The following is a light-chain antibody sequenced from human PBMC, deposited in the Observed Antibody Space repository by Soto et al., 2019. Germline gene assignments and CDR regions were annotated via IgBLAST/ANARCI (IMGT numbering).Light chain of an antibody. CDR3: GTLDSSLSAEL. CDR1: SSNIGNNY. CDR2: DNN. Sequence: QSVLTQPPSVSAAPGQKVTISCSGSSSNIGNNYVSWYQQLPGTAPKLLIYDNNERPSGIPDRFSGSKSGTSATLGITGLQSGDEAVYYCGTLDSSLSAELFGGGTKLTVL. J-gene: IGLJ3*02. V-gene: IGLV1-51*01.